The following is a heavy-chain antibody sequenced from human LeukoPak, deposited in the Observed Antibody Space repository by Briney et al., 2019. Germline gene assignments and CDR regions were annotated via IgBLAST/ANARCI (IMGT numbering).Heavy chain of an antibody. CDR2: IYHSGST. D-gene: IGHD5-18*01. Sequence: SQTLSLTCTVSGGSISSGDYYWSWIRQPPGKGLEWIGEIYHSGSTNYNPSLKSRVTISVDKSKNQFSLKLNSVTAADTAVYYCARRDSYGRNFDYWGQGTLVTVSS. V-gene: IGHV4-30-4*01. J-gene: IGHJ4*02. CDR3: ARRDSYGRNFDY. CDR1: GGSISSGDYY.